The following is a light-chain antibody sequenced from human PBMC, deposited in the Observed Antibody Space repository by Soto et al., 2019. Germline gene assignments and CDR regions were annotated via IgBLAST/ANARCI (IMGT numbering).Light chain of an antibody. V-gene: IGKV3-20*01. J-gene: IGKJ2*01. CDR2: GAS. Sequence: EIVLTQSPGTLSLSPGERATLSCRASQSVSSSYLAWYQQKPGQAPRLLIYGASSRATGIPDRFSGSGSGTDFTLTISRLEAEDFAVYYCQQYGSSPVYTFGQWTKLEIK. CDR3: QQYGSSPVYT. CDR1: QSVSSSY.